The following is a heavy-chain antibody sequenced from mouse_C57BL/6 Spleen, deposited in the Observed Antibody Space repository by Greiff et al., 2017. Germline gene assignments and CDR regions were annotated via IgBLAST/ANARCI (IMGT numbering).Heavy chain of an antibody. J-gene: IGHJ1*03. Sequence: QVQLKESGPELVKPGASVKISCKASGYAFSSSWMNWVKQRPGKGLEWIGRIYPGDGDTNYNGKFKGKATLTADKSSSTAYMQLSSLTSEDSAVYFCARSNWDIWYFDVWGTGTTVTVSS. CDR1: GYAFSSSW. CDR2: IYPGDGDT. D-gene: IGHD4-1*01. CDR3: ARSNWDIWYFDV. V-gene: IGHV1-82*01.